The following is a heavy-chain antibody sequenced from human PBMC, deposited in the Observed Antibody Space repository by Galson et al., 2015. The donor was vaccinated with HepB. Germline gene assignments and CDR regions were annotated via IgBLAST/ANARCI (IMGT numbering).Heavy chain of an antibody. Sequence: SVKVSCKASGYTFTSYGISWVRQAPGQGLEWMGWISAYNGNTNHAQKLQGRVTMTTDTSTSTAYMELRSLRSDDTAVYYCARRRHYGSGSRPVYYYYYMDVWGKGTTVTVSS. CDR3: ARRRHYGSGSRPVYYYYYMDV. CDR2: ISAYNGNT. CDR1: GYTFTSYG. J-gene: IGHJ6*03. V-gene: IGHV1-18*01. D-gene: IGHD3-10*01.